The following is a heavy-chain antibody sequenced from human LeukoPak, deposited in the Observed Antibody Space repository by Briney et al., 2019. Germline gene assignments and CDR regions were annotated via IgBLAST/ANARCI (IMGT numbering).Heavy chain of an antibody. CDR2: ISSSSSYT. Sequence: GGSLRLSCAASGFTFSDYYMSWIRQAPGEGLEWVSYISSSSSYTNYADSVKGRFTISRDNAKNSLYLQMNSLRAEDTAVYYCARGTHSSGWYGNFDYWGQGTLVTVSS. V-gene: IGHV3-11*05. D-gene: IGHD6-19*01. CDR3: ARGTHSSGWYGNFDY. CDR1: GFTFSDYY. J-gene: IGHJ4*02.